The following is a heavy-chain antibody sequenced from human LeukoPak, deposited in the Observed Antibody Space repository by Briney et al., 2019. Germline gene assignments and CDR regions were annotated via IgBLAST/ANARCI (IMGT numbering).Heavy chain of an antibody. CDR1: GFTFSSYN. V-gene: IGHV3-21*01. Sequence: GGSLRLSCAASGFTFSSYNMNWVRQAPGKGLEWVSSISSSSSYIYYADSVKGRFTISRVNAKNSLYLQMNSLRAEDTAVYYCARVRYSSSSRAFDIWGQGTMVTVSS. D-gene: IGHD6-13*01. J-gene: IGHJ3*02. CDR3: ARVRYSSSSRAFDI. CDR2: ISSSSSYI.